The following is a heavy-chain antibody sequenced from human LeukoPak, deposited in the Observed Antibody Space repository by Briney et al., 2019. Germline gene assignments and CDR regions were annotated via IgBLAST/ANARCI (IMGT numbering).Heavy chain of an antibody. V-gene: IGHV3-48*03. D-gene: IGHD1-20*01. CDR2: ISASGTTI. CDR1: GFTISSYE. CDR3: ARLYNGYHFGTRES. J-gene: IGHJ4*02. Sequence: GGSLRLSCVASGFTISSYEMYWVRQAPGKGLKWLSYISASGTTIYYADSVKGRFTCTRDNAKNAVYLQMTRVRVDDSAVYHCARLYNGYHFGTRESWGQGILVAVSS.